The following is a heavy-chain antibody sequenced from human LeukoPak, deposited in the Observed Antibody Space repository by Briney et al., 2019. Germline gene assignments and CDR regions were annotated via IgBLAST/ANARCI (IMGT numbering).Heavy chain of an antibody. CDR3: AMIGHYFDFAFDI. CDR1: GFTFSSYI. CDR2: ISSSTTYI. J-gene: IGHJ3*02. V-gene: IGHV3-21*01. Sequence: GGSLRLSCAASGFTFSSYILNWVRQAPGKGLEWVSSISSSTTYIYYADSVKGRFTISRDNAKNSLYLQMNSLRAEDTAVYYCAMIGHYFDFAFDIWGQGTRVIVSS. D-gene: IGHD3-22*01.